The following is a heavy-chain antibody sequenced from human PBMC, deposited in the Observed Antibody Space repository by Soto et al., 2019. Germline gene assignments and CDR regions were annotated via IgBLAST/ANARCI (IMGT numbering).Heavy chain of an antibody. CDR2: VYHSGST. D-gene: IGHD7-27*01. CDR1: GDSIRGGCHY. V-gene: IGHV4-31*03. CDR3: SRDTGLAPTVWGY. J-gene: IGHJ4*03. Sequence: QVQLQESGPGLVKPSQTLSLTCSVSGDSIRGGCHYWNWIRQLPGKGLEWIGYVYHSGSTHYNPSLRGRLTISIDTYKNQFSLMLISVTAAATALYYCSRDTGLAPTVWGYWGHGTQVTVSS.